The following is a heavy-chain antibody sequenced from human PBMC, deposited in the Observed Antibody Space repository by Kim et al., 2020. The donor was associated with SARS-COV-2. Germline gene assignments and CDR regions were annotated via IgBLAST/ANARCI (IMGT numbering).Heavy chain of an antibody. CDR3: AKAEAYDY. CDR1: GFTFSSYG. CDR2: ISYDGSNK. Sequence: GGSLRLSCAASGFTFSSYGMHWVRQAPGKGLEWVAVISYDGSNKYYADSVMGRFTISRDNSKNTLYLQMNSLRAEDTAVYYCAKAEAYDYWGQGTLVTVS. V-gene: IGHV3-30*18. J-gene: IGHJ4*02.